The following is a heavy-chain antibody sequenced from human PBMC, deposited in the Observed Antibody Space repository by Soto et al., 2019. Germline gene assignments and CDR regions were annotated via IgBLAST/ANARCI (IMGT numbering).Heavy chain of an antibody. D-gene: IGHD2-15*01. V-gene: IGHV1-46*01. CDR1: GYTFTSYY. CDR3: ARDSGYCSGGSCYGRNYYYGMDV. Sequence: ASVKVSCKASGYTFTSYYMHWVRQAPGQGLEWMGIINPSGGSTSYAQKFQGSVTMTRDTSTSTVYMELSSLRSEDTAVYYCARDSGYCSGGSCYGRNYYYGMDVWGQGTTVTVSS. CDR2: INPSGGST. J-gene: IGHJ6*02.